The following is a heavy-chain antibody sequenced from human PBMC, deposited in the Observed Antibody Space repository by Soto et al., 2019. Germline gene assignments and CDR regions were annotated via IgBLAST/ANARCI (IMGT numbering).Heavy chain of an antibody. V-gene: IGHV1-18*01. D-gene: IGHD1-1*01. Sequence: QVQLVQSGAEVKKPGASVKVSCKASGYTFTSYGISWVRQAPGQGLEWMGWISAYNGNTNYAQKVQGRVTMTTATSTRTASTELSSPRADDPAVYYYARRHNNTHYWGQGTLVTVST. CDR1: GYTFTSYG. CDR2: ISAYNGNT. J-gene: IGHJ4*02. CDR3: ARRHNNTHY.